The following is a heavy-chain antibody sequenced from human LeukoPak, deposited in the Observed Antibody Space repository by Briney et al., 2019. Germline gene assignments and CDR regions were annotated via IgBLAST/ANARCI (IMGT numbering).Heavy chain of an antibody. J-gene: IGHJ6*04. D-gene: IGHD3-10*02. CDR1: GFTFRSYE. CDR2: ISSSGSTI. Sequence: GGSLRLSCAASGFTFRSYEMNWVRQAPGKGLEWVSYISSSGSTIYYADSVKGRFTISRDNAKNSLYLQMNSLRAEDTAVYYCAELGITMIGGVWGKGTTVTISS. V-gene: IGHV3-48*03. CDR3: AELGITMIGGV.